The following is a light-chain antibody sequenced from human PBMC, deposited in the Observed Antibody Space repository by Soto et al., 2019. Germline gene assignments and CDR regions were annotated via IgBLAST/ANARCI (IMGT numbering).Light chain of an antibody. Sequence: QSALTQPASVSGSPGQSITISYTGTSSDVGDYNYVSWYQPHPGKAPKLMIYEVNHRPSGVSNRFSCSKSGNTASLTISGIQCEDEADYYCSSYTTRRTWVFAGVTKLTVL. J-gene: IGLJ3*02. CDR1: SSDVGDYNY. V-gene: IGLV2-14*01. CDR2: EVN. CDR3: SSYTTRRTWV.